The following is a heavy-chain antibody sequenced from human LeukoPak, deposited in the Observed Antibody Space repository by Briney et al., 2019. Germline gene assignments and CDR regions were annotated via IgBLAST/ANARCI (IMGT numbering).Heavy chain of an antibody. J-gene: IGHJ6*03. Sequence: SETLSPTCTVSGGSLSSYYWSWIRQPPGKGLEWIGYIYYSGSTNYNLSLKSRVTKSVDTSKNQFSLKLSSVTAADTAVYYCARQMDTAMVTGHYYYYMDVWGKGTTVTVFS. CDR3: ARQMDTAMVTGHYYYYMDV. CDR1: GGSLSSYY. D-gene: IGHD5-18*01. V-gene: IGHV4-59*08. CDR2: IYYSGST.